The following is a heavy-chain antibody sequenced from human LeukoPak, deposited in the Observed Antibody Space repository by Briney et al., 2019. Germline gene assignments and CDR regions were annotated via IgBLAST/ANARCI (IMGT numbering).Heavy chain of an antibody. CDR1: GGSFSGYY. J-gene: IGHJ4*02. V-gene: IGHV4-34*01. CDR3: ARQDTHGTFWGIYRYIGPLFDY. Sequence: SETLSLTCAVYGGSFSGYYWSWIRQPPGKGLEWIWEINHSGSTNYNPSLKSRVTILVDTSKNQFSLKLTSVTAADTAMYYCARQDTHGTFWGIYRYIGPLFDYWGQGTLVTASS. D-gene: IGHD3-16*02. CDR2: INHSGST.